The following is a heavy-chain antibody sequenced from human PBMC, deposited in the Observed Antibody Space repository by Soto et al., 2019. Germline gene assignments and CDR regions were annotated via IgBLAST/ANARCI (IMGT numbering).Heavy chain of an antibody. CDR3: ARGYCSVGSCYPAADLSVYFGY. D-gene: IGHD2-15*01. V-gene: IGHV3-21*01. CDR2: ISSSSSYI. Sequence: PGGSLRLSCAASGFTFSSYSMNWVRQAPGKGLEWVSSISSSSSYIYYADPVKGRFTISRDNAKNSLYLQMNSLRAEDTAVYYWARGYCSVGSCYPAADLSVYFGYWGQGTQVTVPS. CDR1: GFTFSSYS. J-gene: IGHJ4*01.